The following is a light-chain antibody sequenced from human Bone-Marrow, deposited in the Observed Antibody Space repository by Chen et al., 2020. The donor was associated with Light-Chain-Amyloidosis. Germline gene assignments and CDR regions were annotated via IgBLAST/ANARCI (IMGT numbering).Light chain of an antibody. J-gene: IGLJ3*02. Sequence: YDLTQPPSVSVSPGQTARNPCSGDALPMQYTYWYQRKPGQAPVLVIFKDSERPSGIPERFSGSSSGTTVTLTISGVQAEDEADYYCQSADSSDTYVVFGGGTQLTVL. CDR1: ALPMQY. CDR2: KDS. CDR3: QSADSSDTYVV. V-gene: IGLV3-25*03.